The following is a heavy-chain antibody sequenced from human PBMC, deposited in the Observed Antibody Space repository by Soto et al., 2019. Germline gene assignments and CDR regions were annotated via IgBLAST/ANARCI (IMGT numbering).Heavy chain of an antibody. CDR2: INHSGST. CDR3: ARGSGTTSSTWFDP. CDR1: GGSFSGYY. D-gene: IGHD1-7*01. J-gene: IGHJ5*02. Sequence: SETLSLTCAVYGGSFSGYYWSWIRQPPGKGLEWIGEINHSGSTNYNPSLKSRVTISVDTSKNQFSLKLSSVTAADTAVYYCARGSGTTSSTWFDPWGQGTLVTVSS. V-gene: IGHV4-34*01.